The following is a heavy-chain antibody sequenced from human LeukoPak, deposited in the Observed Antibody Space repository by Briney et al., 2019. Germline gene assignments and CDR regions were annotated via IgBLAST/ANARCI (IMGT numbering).Heavy chain of an antibody. CDR3: AREKTHDY. J-gene: IGHJ4*02. CDR1: GYTFTSFG. CDR2: IGAYNGNI. Sequence: ASVKVSCKPSGYTFTSFGISWVRQAPGQGLEWMGWIGAYNGNINYAQKVQGRVTITKDTSTSTAYMELRSLRSDDTAVYYCAREKTHDYWGQGTLVTVSS. V-gene: IGHV1-18*04.